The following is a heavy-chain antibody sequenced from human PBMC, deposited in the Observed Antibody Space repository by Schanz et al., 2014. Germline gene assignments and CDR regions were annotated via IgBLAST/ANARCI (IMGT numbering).Heavy chain of an antibody. V-gene: IGHV3-23*04. J-gene: IGHJ3*02. CDR1: GFAFSSYG. CDR3: AKGRFGELSAFDI. D-gene: IGHD3-10*01. CDR2: ITGASDHI. Sequence: VQVVQSGGGLVKPGGSLRLSCAASGFAFSSYGMNWLRQAPGKGLEWVSGITGASDHIDYAESVKGRFTISRDNSKNTLYLQMNSLRAEDTAVYYCAKGRFGELSAFDIWGQGTMVTVSS.